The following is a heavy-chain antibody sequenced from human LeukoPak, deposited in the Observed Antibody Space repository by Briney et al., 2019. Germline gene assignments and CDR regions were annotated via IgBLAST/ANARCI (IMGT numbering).Heavy chain of an antibody. D-gene: IGHD3-10*01. Sequence: ASVKVSCKASGYTFTSYAMHWVRQAPGQRLEWMGWINAGNGYTKYSQKFQGRVTITRDTSASTAYMELSSLRSEDTAVHYCARGLLWFGELYLYFDYWGQGTPVTVSS. CDR3: ARGLLWFGELYLYFDY. J-gene: IGHJ4*02. CDR1: GYTFTSYA. CDR2: INAGNGYT. V-gene: IGHV1-3*01.